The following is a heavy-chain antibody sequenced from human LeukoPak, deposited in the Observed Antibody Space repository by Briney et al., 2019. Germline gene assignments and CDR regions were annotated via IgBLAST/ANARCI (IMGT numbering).Heavy chain of an antibody. CDR3: ARDNSVGDIAWWFDP. V-gene: IGHV1-8*01. Sequence: GASVKVSRKASGYTFTSYDINWVRQATGQGLEWMGWMNPNSGNTGYAQKFQGRVTMTRDMSTSTVYMELSSLRSEDTAVYYCARDNSVGDIAWWFDPWGQGTLVTVSS. J-gene: IGHJ5*02. CDR2: MNPNSGNT. CDR1: GYTFTSYD. D-gene: IGHD3-16*02.